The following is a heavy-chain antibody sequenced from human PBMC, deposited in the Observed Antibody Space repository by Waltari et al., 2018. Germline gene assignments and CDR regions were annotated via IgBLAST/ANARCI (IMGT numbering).Heavy chain of an antibody. D-gene: IGHD2-15*01. J-gene: IGHJ5*02. V-gene: IGHV4-38-2*01. CDR2: IYHSGST. Sequence: QVQLQESGPGLVKPSETLSLTCAVSGYSISSGYYWGWIRQPPGKGLELIGSIYHSGSTDYTPSLKSRGTISVDTSKNQFALKLSSVTAADTAVYYCARGVVAATSNWFDPWGQGTLVTVSS. CDR3: ARGVVAATSNWFDP. CDR1: GYSISSGYY.